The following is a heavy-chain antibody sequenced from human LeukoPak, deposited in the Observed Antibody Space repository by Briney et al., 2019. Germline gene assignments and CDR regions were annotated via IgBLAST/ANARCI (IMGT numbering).Heavy chain of an antibody. CDR2: IWYDGSNK. D-gene: IGHD3-3*01. J-gene: IGHJ4*02. V-gene: IGHV3-33*06. CDR3: AKVKSDDFWSGYLFDY. CDR1: RFTFSSYG. Sequence: GRSLRLSCAASRFTFSSYGMHWVRQAPGKGLEWVAVIWYDGSNKYYADSVKGRFTISRDNSKNTLYLQMNSLRAEDTAVYYCAKVKSDDFWSGYLFDYWGQGTLVTVSS.